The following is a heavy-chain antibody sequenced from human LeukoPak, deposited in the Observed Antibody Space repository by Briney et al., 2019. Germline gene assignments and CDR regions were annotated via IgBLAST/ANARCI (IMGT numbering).Heavy chain of an antibody. V-gene: IGHV4-59*11. J-gene: IGHJ4*02. Sequence: SETLSLTCSVSGGSITSHYWSWIRQPPGKGLEWIGYAYYSGSTNYNPSLKSRVTISVDTSKSQFSLKLGSMTAADMAVYYCARTPGNTLDYWGQGTLVTVSS. CDR3: ARTPGNTLDY. D-gene: IGHD1-14*01. CDR1: GGSITSHY. CDR2: AYYSGST.